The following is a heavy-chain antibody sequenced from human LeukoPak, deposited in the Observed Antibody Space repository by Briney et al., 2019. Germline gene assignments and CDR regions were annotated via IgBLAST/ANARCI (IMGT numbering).Heavy chain of an antibody. CDR1: GFTFSSYG. Sequence: PGGSLRLSCAASGFTFSSYGMHWVRQAPGRGLEFVSAISSSGGSTYYADSVKGRFTISRDNSKNTLYLQMSNLRAEDTAVYYCVPSGRDGYNLNYYWGQGTLVTVSS. CDR3: VPSGRDGYNLNYY. V-gene: IGHV3-64D*06. J-gene: IGHJ4*02. D-gene: IGHD5-24*01. CDR2: ISSSGGST.